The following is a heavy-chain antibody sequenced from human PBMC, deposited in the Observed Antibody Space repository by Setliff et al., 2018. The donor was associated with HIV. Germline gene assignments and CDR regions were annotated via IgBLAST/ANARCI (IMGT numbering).Heavy chain of an antibody. CDR1: GGSISSGPYY. CDR3: ARTTSLFPGIAAAQPWLYYHYMDV. CDR2: IYYSGST. J-gene: IGHJ6*03. Sequence: SETLSLTCTVSGGSISSGPYYWTWVRQPPGKGLEWIGSIYYSGSTNYNPSLNSRVTMSINTSKSQFSLKVTFVTAADTAVYFCARTTSLFPGIAAAQPWLYYHYMDVWGRGATVTVSS. V-gene: IGHV4-61*01. D-gene: IGHD6-13*01.